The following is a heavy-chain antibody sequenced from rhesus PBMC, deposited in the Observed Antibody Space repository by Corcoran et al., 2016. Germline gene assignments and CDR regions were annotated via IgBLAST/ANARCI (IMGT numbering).Heavy chain of an antibody. Sequence: QVQLQESGPAVVKPSETLSLTCAVSGGSISISNWWSWIGQPPGKGLYWIGGMYGTSWSTEYNPSLKGRVTISKDTSKNQFSLKLSSVTAADTAVYYCARVGNSGSYYYGAVFDYWGQGVLVTVSS. J-gene: IGHJ4*01. D-gene: IGHD3-16*01. CDR2: MYGTSWST. V-gene: IGHV4-93*01. CDR3: ARVGNSGSYYYGAVFDY. CDR1: GGSISISNW.